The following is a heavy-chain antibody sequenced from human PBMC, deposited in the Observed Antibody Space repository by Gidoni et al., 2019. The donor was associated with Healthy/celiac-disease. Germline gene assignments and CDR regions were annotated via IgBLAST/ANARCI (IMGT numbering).Heavy chain of an antibody. CDR1: GYTFTSYG. V-gene: IGHV1-18*01. CDR2: ISAYNGNT. D-gene: IGHD3-10*01. J-gene: IGHJ3*02. CDR3: ARDGLTMVRGVEFDAFDI. Sequence: QVQLVQSGAEVKKPGASVKVSCKASGYTFTSYGISWVRQAPGQGLEWMGWISAYNGNTNYAQKLQGRVTMTTDTSTSTAYMELRSLRSDDTAVYYCARDGLTMVRGVEFDAFDIWGQGTMVTVSS.